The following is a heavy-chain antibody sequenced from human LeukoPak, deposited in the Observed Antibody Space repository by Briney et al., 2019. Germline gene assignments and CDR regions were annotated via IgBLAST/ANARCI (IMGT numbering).Heavy chain of an antibody. V-gene: IGHV4-59*08. Sequence: SETLSLSCTVSGGSISSYYWSWIQQPPGKGLEWIGYIYYSGSTNYNPSLKSRVTISVDTSKNQFSLKLSSVTAADTAVYYCARVQLYADYWGQGTLVTVSS. CDR3: ARVQLYADY. CDR2: IYYSGST. CDR1: GGSISSYY. J-gene: IGHJ4*02. D-gene: IGHD2-8*01.